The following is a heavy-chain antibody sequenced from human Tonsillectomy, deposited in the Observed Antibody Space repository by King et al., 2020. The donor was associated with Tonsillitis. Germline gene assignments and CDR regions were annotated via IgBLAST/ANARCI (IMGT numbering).Heavy chain of an antibody. CDR1: GFTFRNYA. D-gene: IGHD4-17*01. V-gene: IGHV3-30-3*01. J-gene: IGHJ4*02. CDR2: MSYDGSNE. CDR3: AREDYGEHYFDY. Sequence: QVQLVESGGGVVQSGRSLRLSCAASGFTFRNYAMHWVRQAPGKGLEWVAVMSYDGSNEYYADSVKGRFTISRDNSKNTLYLQMNSLRTEDTAVYYCAREDYGEHYFDYWGQGTLVTVSS.